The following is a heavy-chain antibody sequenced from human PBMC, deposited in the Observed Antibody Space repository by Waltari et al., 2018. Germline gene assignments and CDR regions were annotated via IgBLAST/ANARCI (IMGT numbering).Heavy chain of an antibody. CDR2: IFYSGST. J-gene: IGHJ4*02. V-gene: IGHV4-39*01. CDR1: GCSISSSSYY. CDR3: ARGVVVVAATYYFDY. D-gene: IGHD2-15*01. Sequence: QLQLQESGPGLVKPSETLSLTCTVSGCSISSSSYYWGWIRQTPGKGLEWIGSIFYSGSTYYNPSLKSRVTISVDTSKNQFSLKLSSVTAADTAVYYCARGVVVVAATYYFDYWGQGTLVTVSS.